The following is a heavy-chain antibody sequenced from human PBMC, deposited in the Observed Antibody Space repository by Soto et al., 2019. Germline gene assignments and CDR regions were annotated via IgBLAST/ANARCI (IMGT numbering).Heavy chain of an antibody. D-gene: IGHD3-22*01. J-gene: IGHJ3*02. V-gene: IGHV1-18*01. Sequence: QVQLVQSGAEAKKPGASVRVSCTASGYSFTSYGISWVRQAPAQGLAWMGWIRAYSGNTSYAQRVQGRVTMTTDTPTSTAYMELRSLRTDDTAVYYCAREDSSGSGDIWGQGTMVTVSS. CDR1: GYSFTSYG. CDR2: IRAYSGNT. CDR3: AREDSSGSGDI.